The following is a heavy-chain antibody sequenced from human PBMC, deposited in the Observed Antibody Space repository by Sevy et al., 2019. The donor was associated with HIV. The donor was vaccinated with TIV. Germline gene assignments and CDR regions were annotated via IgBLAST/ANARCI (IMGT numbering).Heavy chain of an antibody. CDR2: ISGFGNT. J-gene: IGHJ3*01. V-gene: IGHV3-23*01. Sequence: GGSLRLSCAASGFTFNTHVMNWVRQAPGKGLEWVSSISGFGNTYYADSVRGRFTIPRDNAKNTRYLQMNSVRADDTSVYYWAKVLNPALESMMEVSVRSLKGFDVRGQGTMVTVSS. CDR1: GFTFNTHV. CDR3: AKVLNPALESMMEVSVRSLKGFDV. D-gene: IGHD3-22*01.